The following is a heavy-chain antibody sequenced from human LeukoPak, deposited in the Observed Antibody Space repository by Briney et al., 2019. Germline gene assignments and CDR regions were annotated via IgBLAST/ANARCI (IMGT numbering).Heavy chain of an antibody. Sequence: SVKVSCKASGGTFSNYAISWVRQAPGQGLEWMGGIIPIFGTANYAQKFQGRVTITADESTSTAYMELSSLRSEDTAVYYCARPRSGWSPYPFDYWGQGTLVTVSS. V-gene: IGHV1-69*13. CDR3: ARPRSGWSPYPFDY. D-gene: IGHD6-19*01. CDR1: GGTFSNYA. CDR2: IIPIFGTA. J-gene: IGHJ4*02.